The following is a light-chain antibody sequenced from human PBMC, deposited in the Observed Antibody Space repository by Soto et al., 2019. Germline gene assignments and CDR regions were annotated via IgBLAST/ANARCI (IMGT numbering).Light chain of an antibody. J-gene: IGLJ1*01. CDR1: SSDVGGYSY. Sequence: QSALTQPASVSGSPGQSITISCTGTSSDVGGYSYVSWYQQHPGKTPKLMIYEVSNRPSGVSHRFSGSKSGNTASLTISGLQAEDEAEYYCCSYVGATTYVFGSGTKLTVL. CDR2: EVS. CDR3: CSYVGATTYV. V-gene: IGLV2-14*01.